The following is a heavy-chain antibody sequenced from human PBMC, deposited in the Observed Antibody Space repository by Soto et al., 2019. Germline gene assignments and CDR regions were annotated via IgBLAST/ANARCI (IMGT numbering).Heavy chain of an antibody. Sequence: GGSLRLSCAASGFTFSSYAMHWVRQAPGKGLEWVAVISYDGSNKYYADSVKGRFTISRDNSKNTLYLQMNSLRAEDTAVYYCARVPTRGYSYGAIDYWGQGTLVTVSS. CDR3: ARVPTRGYSYGAIDY. D-gene: IGHD5-18*01. V-gene: IGHV3-30-3*01. J-gene: IGHJ4*02. CDR1: GFTFSSYA. CDR2: ISYDGSNK.